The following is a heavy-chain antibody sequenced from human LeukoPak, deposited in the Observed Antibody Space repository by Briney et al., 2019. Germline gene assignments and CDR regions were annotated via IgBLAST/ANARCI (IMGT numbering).Heavy chain of an antibody. CDR1: GFTFSSDS. D-gene: IGHD6-19*01. V-gene: IGHV3-21*01. J-gene: IGHJ4*02. CDR3: ATTPTRDSSGSYGALDY. CDR2: ISSISDYI. Sequence: KSGGSLRLSCAASGFTFSSDSMNWVRQAPGKGLEWVSSISSISDYIYYADSVKGRFTISRDNAKKSLYLQMNSLRVEDTAVYYCATTPTRDSSGSYGALDYWGQGALVTVSS.